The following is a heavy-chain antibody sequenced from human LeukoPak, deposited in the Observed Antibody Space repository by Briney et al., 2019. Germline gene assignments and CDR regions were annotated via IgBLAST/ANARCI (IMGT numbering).Heavy chain of an antibody. Sequence: SGPTLVKPPQTLTLTCAFSGFSLRTRTVGVGWIRQPPGKALEWLALIYWNGDKHYSPSLKSRLTITKDTSKNHVVLTMTHMDPVDTATYYCTRTYSDILTTPNWGQGTLVTVSS. V-gene: IGHV2-5*01. CDR1: GFSLRTRTVG. J-gene: IGHJ4*02. CDR3: TRTYSDILTTPN. D-gene: IGHD3-9*01. CDR2: IYWNGDK.